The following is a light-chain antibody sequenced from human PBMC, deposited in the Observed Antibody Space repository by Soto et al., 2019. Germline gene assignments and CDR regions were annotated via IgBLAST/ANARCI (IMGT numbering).Light chain of an antibody. CDR3: CSYATSSFV. CDR1: TSDVGGYNL. CDR2: EVS. J-gene: IGLJ1*01. Sequence: QSALTQPASVSGSPGQSITISCSVTTSDVGGYNLVSWYQQHPDKAPKLLIYEVSQRPSGVSSRFSGSKSGNTATLTISGVQPEDEADYFCCSYATSSFVFGTGTKVTVL. V-gene: IGLV2-23*02.